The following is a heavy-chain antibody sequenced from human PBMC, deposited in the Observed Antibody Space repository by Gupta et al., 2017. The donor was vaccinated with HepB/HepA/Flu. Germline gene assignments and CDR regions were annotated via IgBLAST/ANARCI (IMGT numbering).Heavy chain of an antibody. CDR2: ISYDGRYN. V-gene: IGHV3-30*04. Sequence: QVQLVESGGGVVQPGRSLRLSCAASRFPFKNYAMHWVRQAPGRGLEWVAVISYDGRYNYYADSVRGRFTISRDNSKNTLFLQINSLRAEDTAVYYCARDPLNLSSISVREEDAFDFWGQGTMVTVYS. CDR1: RFPFKNYA. CDR3: ARDPLNLSSISVREEDAFDF. D-gene: IGHD6-6*01. J-gene: IGHJ3*01.